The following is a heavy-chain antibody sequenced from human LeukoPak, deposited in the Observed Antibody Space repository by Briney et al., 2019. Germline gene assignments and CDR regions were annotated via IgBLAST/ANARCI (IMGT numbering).Heavy chain of an antibody. CDR3: ARLVEDCSGGSCYSDGFDP. J-gene: IGHJ5*02. D-gene: IGHD2-15*01. CDR2: IYHSGST. CDR1: GYSISSGYY. Sequence: PSETLSLTCAVSGYSISSGYYWGWIRQPPGKGLEWIGSIYHSGSTYYNPSLKSRVTISVDTSKNQFSLKLSSVTAADTAVYYCARLVEDCSGGSCYSDGFDPWGQGTLVTVSS. V-gene: IGHV4-38-2*01.